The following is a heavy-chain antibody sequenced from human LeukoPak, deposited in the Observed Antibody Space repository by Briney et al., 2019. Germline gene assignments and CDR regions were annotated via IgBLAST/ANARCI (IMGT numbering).Heavy chain of an antibody. V-gene: IGHV3-23*01. CDR3: AKQVRDFGVVTGLDY. Sequence: GGSLRLSCAASGFTFSSCAMSSVRQAPEKGLEWVSAISGSGGATYFAGSVKGRFTISRDNSHNTLYLQMNSLRADDTAIYYCAKQVRDFGVVTGLDYWGQGTLVTVSS. CDR2: ISGSGGAT. D-gene: IGHD3-3*01. J-gene: IGHJ4*02. CDR1: GFTFSSCA.